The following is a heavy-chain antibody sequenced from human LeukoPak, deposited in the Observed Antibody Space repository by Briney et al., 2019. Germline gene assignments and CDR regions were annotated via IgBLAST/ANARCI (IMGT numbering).Heavy chain of an antibody. CDR2: ISGSGGST. Sequence: GGSLRLSCAASGFTLSSYAMSWVRQAPGKGLEWVSGISGSGGSTYYADSVKGRFTISRDNSKNTLYLQMNFLRAEDTAVYYCARKEGGSNHLAYWYLDLWGRGTLVTVSS. CDR1: GFTLSSYA. CDR3: ARKEGGSNHLAYWYLDL. J-gene: IGHJ2*01. V-gene: IGHV3-23*01. D-gene: IGHD4-11*01.